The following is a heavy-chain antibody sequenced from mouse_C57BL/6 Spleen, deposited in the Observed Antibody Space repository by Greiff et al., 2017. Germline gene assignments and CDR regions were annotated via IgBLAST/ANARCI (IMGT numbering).Heavy chain of an antibody. V-gene: IGHV1-31*01. CDR3: AREGSGLLRSSFDY. CDR1: GYSFTGYY. J-gene: IGHJ2*01. CDR2: IYPYNGVS. D-gene: IGHD1-1*01. Sequence: VQLQQSGPELVKPGASVKISCKASGYSFTGYYMHWVKQSHGNILDWIGYIYPYNGVSSYNQKFKGKATLTVDKSSSTAYMELRSLTSADSAVYYCAREGSGLLRSSFDYWGQGTTLTVSS.